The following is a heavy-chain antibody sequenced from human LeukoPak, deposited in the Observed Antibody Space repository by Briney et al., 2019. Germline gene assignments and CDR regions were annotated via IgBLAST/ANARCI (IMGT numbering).Heavy chain of an antibody. CDR3: AKSNGYCSGGSCYSADY. V-gene: IGHV3-23*01. CDR2: ISGSGGST. Sequence: GGSLRLSCAASGCTFSSYGMSWVRQAPGKGLEWVSAISGSGGSTYYADSVKGRFTISRDNSKNTLYLQMNSLRAEDTAVYYCAKSNGYCSGGSCYSADYWGQGTLVTVSS. J-gene: IGHJ4*02. D-gene: IGHD2-15*01. CDR1: GCTFSSYG.